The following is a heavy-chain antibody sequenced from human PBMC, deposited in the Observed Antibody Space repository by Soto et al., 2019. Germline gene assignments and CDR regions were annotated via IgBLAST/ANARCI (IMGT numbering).Heavy chain of an antibody. CDR2: ISSSGSTF. CDR1: GFTFSRYE. Sequence: PGGSLRLSCAVSGFTFSRYEMNWVRQAPGKGLEWVSYISSSGSTFYYADSVKGRFTISRDNAKNSLYLQMNSLRAEDTAVYYCARGSTLIVVNHLDYWGHGTLVTVSS. V-gene: IGHV3-48*03. CDR3: ARGSTLIVVNHLDY. J-gene: IGHJ4*01. D-gene: IGHD3-22*01.